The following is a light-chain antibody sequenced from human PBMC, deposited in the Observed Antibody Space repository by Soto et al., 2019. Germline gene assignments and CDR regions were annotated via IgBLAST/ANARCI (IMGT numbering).Light chain of an antibody. CDR3: SSYAGSNTVV. CDR2: EVS. V-gene: IGLV2-8*01. J-gene: IGLJ2*01. Sequence: QSALTQPPSASGSPGQSVTISCTGTSSDVGGYNYVSWYQQHPGKAPKLMIYEVSKRPSGVPDRFSGSKSGNTASLTVSGLQAEDEADYYCSSYAGSNTVVFGGGTKVTFL. CDR1: SSDVGGYNY.